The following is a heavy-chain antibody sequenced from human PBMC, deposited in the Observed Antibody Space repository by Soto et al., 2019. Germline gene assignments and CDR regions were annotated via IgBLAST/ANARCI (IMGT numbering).Heavy chain of an antibody. Sequence: SETLSLTCAVYGGPFSGYYWSWIRQPPGKGLEWIGEINHSGSTNYNPSLKSRVTISVDTSKNQFSLKLSSVTAADTAVYYCAREIAVAPYYYYGMDVWGQGTTVTVSS. CDR2: INHSGST. V-gene: IGHV4-34*01. CDR1: GGPFSGYY. J-gene: IGHJ6*02. D-gene: IGHD6-19*01. CDR3: AREIAVAPYYYYGMDV.